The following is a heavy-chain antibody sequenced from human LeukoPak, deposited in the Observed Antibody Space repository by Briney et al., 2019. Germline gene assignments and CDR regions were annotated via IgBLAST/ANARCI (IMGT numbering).Heavy chain of an antibody. Sequence: SQTLSLTCVVSGDSVSSKNGAWNWIKQSPSRGLEWLGRTYYRSKWYNDYAESMEGRMTISQDTSKNQYSLHLNSVTPDDTAVYYCARDFGTTGWHTFDYWGQGTLVTVSS. CDR3: ARDFGTTGWHTFDY. J-gene: IGHJ4*02. D-gene: IGHD6-19*01. CDR2: TYYRSKWYN. CDR1: GDSVSSKNGA. V-gene: IGHV6-1*01.